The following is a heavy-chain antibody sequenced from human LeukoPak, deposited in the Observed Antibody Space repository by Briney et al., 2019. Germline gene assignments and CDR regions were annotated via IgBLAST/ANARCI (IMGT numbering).Heavy chain of an antibody. CDR1: GYSISSGYY. CDR3: ARLGNGDAFDI. V-gene: IGHV4-38-2*02. D-gene: IGHD2-8*01. Sequence: SETLSLTCTVSGYSISSGYYWGWIRQPPGKGLEWIGSIYHSGSTYYNPSLKSRVTISVDTSKNQFSLKLSSVTAADTAAYYCARLGNGDAFDIWGQGTMVTVSS. J-gene: IGHJ3*02. CDR2: IYHSGST.